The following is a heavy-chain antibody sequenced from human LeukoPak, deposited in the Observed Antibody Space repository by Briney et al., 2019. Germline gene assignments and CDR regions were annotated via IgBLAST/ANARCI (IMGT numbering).Heavy chain of an antibody. Sequence: HTGGSLRLSCAASGFTFSSYWMHWVRHAPGKGLVWVSRINSDGSSTSYADSVKGRFTISRDNAKNTLYLQMNSLRAEDTAVYYCARVGYDILTGRAQSYMDVWGKGTTVTVSS. CDR1: GFTFSSYW. D-gene: IGHD3-9*01. CDR2: INSDGSST. V-gene: IGHV3-74*01. CDR3: ARVGYDILTGRAQSYMDV. J-gene: IGHJ6*03.